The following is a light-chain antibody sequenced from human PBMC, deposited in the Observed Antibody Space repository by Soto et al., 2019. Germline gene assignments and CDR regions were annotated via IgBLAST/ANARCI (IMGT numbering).Light chain of an antibody. J-gene: IGLJ2*01. CDR2: DVG. CDR1: SSDVGGYNY. CDR3: CAYAGSYTLRV. Sequence: QSALTQPRSVSGSPGQSVTISCTGTSSDVGGYNYVSWYQQHPGKAPKLMIYDVGKRPSGVPDRFSGSKSGNTASLTISGLRADDEADYYCCAYAGSYTLRVFGGGTKLTVL. V-gene: IGLV2-11*01.